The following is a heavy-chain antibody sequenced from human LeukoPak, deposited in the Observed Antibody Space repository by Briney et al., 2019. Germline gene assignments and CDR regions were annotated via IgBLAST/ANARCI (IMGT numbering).Heavy chain of an antibody. D-gene: IGHD6-19*01. CDR3: ARGSTIAVAGIDY. V-gene: IGHV4-34*01. J-gene: IGHJ4*02. CDR2: SNHSGST. CDR1: GGSFSGYY. Sequence: SETLSLTCAVYGGSFSGYYWSWFRQPPGKGLEWIGESNHSGSTNYNPSLKSRATISVDTSKNQFSLKLSSVTAADTAVYYCARGSTIAVAGIDYWGQGTLVTVSS.